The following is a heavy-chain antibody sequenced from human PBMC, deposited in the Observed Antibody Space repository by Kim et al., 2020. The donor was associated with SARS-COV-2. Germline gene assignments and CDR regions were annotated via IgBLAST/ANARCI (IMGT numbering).Heavy chain of an antibody. D-gene: IGHD5-18*01. CDR2: ISSSGSTI. V-gene: IGHV3-11*04. CDR1: GFTFSDYY. Sequence: GGSLRLSCAASGFTFSDYYMSWIRQAPGKGLEWVSYISSSGSTIYYADSVKGRFTISRDNAKNSLYLQMNSLRAEDTAVYYCARDLSLVDTGEGASDYCDGMDVWGQGTLVTVSS. J-gene: IGHJ6*02. CDR3: ARDLSLVDTGEGASDYCDGMDV.